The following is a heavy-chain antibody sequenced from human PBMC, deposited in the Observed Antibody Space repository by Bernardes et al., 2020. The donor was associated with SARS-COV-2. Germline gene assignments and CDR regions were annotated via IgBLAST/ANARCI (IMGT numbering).Heavy chain of an antibody. CDR3: VKNGFGDFS. J-gene: IGHJ1*01. CDR2: ISTSGGST. V-gene: IGHV3-23*01. D-gene: IGHD4-17*01. CDR1: GLTFSDFA. Sequence: GGSLRLSCAGSGLTFSDFAMGWVRQSPGKGLDYVSRISTSGGSTYYADSVKGRFTISKDNSKNMLFLQMNGLRAEDTAVYYCVKNGFGDFSWGQGTLVTVSA.